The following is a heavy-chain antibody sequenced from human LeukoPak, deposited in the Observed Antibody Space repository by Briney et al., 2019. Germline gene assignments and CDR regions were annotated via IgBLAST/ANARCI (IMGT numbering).Heavy chain of an antibody. CDR2: IRYDGTNK. V-gene: IGHV3-30*02. Sequence: PGGSLRLSCAASGLTFSSYGMHWVRQAPGKGLEWVAFIRYDGTNKYYADSVKGRFIVSRDNSKNTLYLQMNSLRAEDTAVYYCVKGGSSSWYKSYYYYYMDVWGKGTTVTVSS. J-gene: IGHJ6*03. CDR3: VKGGSSSWYKSYYYYYMDV. CDR1: GLTFSSYG. D-gene: IGHD6-13*01.